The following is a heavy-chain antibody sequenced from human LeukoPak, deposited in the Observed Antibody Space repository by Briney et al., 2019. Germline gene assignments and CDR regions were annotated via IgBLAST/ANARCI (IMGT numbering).Heavy chain of an antibody. V-gene: IGHV1-8*03. J-gene: IGHJ6*03. CDR3: ARSPRDLYYYYYYMDV. Sequence: GASVKVSCKASGYTFTSYDINWVRQATGQGLEWMGWMNPNSGNAGYAQKFQGRVTITRNTSISTAYMELSSLRSEDTAVYYCARSPRDLYYYYYYMDVWGKGTTVTVSS. CDR1: GYTFTSYD. CDR2: MNPNSGNA.